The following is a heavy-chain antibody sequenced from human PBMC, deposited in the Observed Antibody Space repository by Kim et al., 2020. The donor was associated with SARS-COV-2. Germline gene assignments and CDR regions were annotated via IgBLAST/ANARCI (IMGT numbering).Heavy chain of an antibody. V-gene: IGHV3-53*04. J-gene: IGHJ2*01. CDR1: GFTVSSNY. D-gene: IGHD5-18*01. CDR3: ARHRGYSYGPGWYFDL. CDR2: IYSGGST. Sequence: GGSLRLSCAASGFTVSSNYMSWVRQAPGKGLEWVSVIYSGGSTYYADSVKGRFTISRHNSKNTLYLQMNSLRAEDTAVYYCARHRGYSYGPGWYFDLWGRGTLVTVSS.